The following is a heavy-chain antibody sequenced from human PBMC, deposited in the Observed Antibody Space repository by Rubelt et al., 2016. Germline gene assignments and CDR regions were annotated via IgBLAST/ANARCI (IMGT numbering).Heavy chain of an antibody. Sequence: QLQLQESGPGLVKPSEILSLTCIVSGGFISSSDYYWGWVRQPPGKGLEWIGSMHNSGTTYHGSSLRSRVTVSVDTSKNQFSLKMTSVTAADTAVYYCARHSRVIPTAICAFDIWGQGTMVTVSS. CDR1: GGFISSSDYY. V-gene: IGHV4-39*01. J-gene: IGHJ3*02. CDR3: ARHSRVIPTAICAFDI. D-gene: IGHD2-2*01. CDR2: MHNSGTT.